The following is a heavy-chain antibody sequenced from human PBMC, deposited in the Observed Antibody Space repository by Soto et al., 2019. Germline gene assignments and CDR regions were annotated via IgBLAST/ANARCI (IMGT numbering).Heavy chain of an antibody. CDR1: GDSVSSNSAA. CDR2: AYYRSKWYI. V-gene: IGHV6-1*01. Sequence: SQTLSLTCVISGDSVSSNSAAWNWIRQSPSRGLEWLGRAYYRSKWYIDYAPSVTSRITINPDTSENQLSLQLNSVTPEDTAMNFCVRARHLVPGTLGYFAHWGQGSQVTVSS. D-gene: IGHD1-26*01. CDR3: VRARHLVPGTLGYFAH. J-gene: IGHJ4*02.